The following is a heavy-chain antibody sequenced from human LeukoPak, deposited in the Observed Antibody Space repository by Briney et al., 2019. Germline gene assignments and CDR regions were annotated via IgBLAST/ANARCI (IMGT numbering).Heavy chain of an antibody. V-gene: IGHV1-69*13. D-gene: IGHD3-22*01. Sequence: GASVKVSCKASGGTFSSYAISWVRQAPGQGLEWMGGIIPIFGTANYAQKFQGGVTITADESTSTAYMELSSLRSEDTAVYYCARGGHYYDSSGYQKWDYFDYWGQGTLVTVSS. CDR1: GGTFSSYA. CDR2: IIPIFGTA. CDR3: ARGGHYYDSSGYQKWDYFDY. J-gene: IGHJ4*02.